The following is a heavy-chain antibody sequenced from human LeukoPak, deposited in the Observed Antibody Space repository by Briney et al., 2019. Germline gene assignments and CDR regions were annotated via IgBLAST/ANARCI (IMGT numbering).Heavy chain of an antibody. D-gene: IGHD2-21*01. CDR1: GFTFSSYY. Sequence: GGSLRLSCAASGFTFSSYYMSWVRQAPGKGLEWVANINHDGSEKNYVGSVKGRFTVSRDNAKKSLYLQVDSLRAEDTAVYYCVRDIAHLDSWRQGTLATVSS. CDR2: INHDGSEK. V-gene: IGHV3-7*01. CDR3: VRDIAHLDS. J-gene: IGHJ4*02.